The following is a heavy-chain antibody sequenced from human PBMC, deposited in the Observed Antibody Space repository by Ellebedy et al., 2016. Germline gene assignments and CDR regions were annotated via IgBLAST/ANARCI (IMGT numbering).Heavy chain of an antibody. J-gene: IGHJ4*02. CDR3: ARDFGWFRYDH. V-gene: IGHV4-4*06. Sequence: SRVTMSMDTSKNQFSLKLSSVTVADTAMYYCARDFGWFRYDHWGQGILVTVSS. D-gene: IGHD6-19*01.